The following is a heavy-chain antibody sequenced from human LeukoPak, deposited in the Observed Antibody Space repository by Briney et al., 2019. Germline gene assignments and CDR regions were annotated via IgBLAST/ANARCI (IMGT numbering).Heavy chain of an antibody. D-gene: IGHD6-19*01. Sequence: GASVKVSCKASGGTFSSYAISWVRQAPGQGLEWMGRIIPILGIANYAQKFQGRVTITADKSTSTAYRELSSLRSEDTAVYYCARDPIQGYSSGWYHYWGQGTLVTVSS. CDR1: GGTFSSYA. CDR2: IIPILGIA. V-gene: IGHV1-69*04. J-gene: IGHJ4*02. CDR3: ARDPIQGYSSGWYHY.